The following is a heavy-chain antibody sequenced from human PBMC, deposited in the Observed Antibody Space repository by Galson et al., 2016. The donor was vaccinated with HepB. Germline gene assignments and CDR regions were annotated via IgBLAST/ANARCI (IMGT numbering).Heavy chain of an antibody. CDR1: GFTFSDYY. V-gene: IGHV3-11*06. J-gene: IGHJ4*02. D-gene: IGHD4-17*01. Sequence: SLRLSCAASGFTFSDYYMTWIRQAPGKGLEWVSYISSSSRYMNYADSVKGRFTISRDDAKNSLYLQMSSLRAEDTAIYYCASGIYGDYTLDHWGQGTLVTGAS. CDR2: ISSSSRYM. CDR3: ASGIYGDYTLDH.